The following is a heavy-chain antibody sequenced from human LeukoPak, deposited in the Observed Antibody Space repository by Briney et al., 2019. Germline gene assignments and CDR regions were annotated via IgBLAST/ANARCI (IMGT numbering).Heavy chain of an antibody. V-gene: IGHV4-34*01. D-gene: IGHD6-13*01. CDR1: SGSFSDNY. CDR3: ARSRTIADHPGFDY. J-gene: IGHJ4*02. CDR2: INHSGST. Sequence: SETLSLTCAVYSGSFSDNYWSWIRLTPGKGLEWIGEINHSGSTNYNPSLKSRVIISVDTSKNQFSLRLTSGAAADTAIYYCARSRTIADHPGFDYWGQGTLVTVSS.